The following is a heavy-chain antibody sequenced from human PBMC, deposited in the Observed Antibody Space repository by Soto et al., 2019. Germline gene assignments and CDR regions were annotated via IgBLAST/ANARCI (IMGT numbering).Heavy chain of an antibody. D-gene: IGHD2-2*01. J-gene: IGHJ4*02. CDR2: ISGSGDII. V-gene: IGHV3-23*01. CDR1: GFTFSSYA. CDR3: AKVRPYCSETSCPAFDY. Sequence: EVQLLESGGGLVQPGGSLRLSCAASGFTFSSYAMNWVRQAPGKGLEWVSTISGSGDIIHYADSVKGRFTISRDNSKNTLDLQMNGLRAEDTAIYYCAKVRPYCSETSCPAFDYWGQGTLVTVSS.